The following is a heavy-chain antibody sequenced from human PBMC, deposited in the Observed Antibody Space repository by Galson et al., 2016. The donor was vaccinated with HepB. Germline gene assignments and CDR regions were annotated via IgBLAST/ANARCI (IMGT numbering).Heavy chain of an antibody. V-gene: IGHV2-5*02. CDR1: GISVTTFEVG. CDR3: AHRGRTRYFDT. CDR2: IYWDDED. J-gene: IGHJ4*02. Sequence: PALVNPTQTLTLTCSVSGISVTTFEVGVGWIRQSPGKAPEWLAIIYWDDEDRYSPSLKSRLTITRDTSKNQVVLTIINMDPEDTATYYCAHRGRTRYFDTWGQGTLVTVSS. D-gene: IGHD3/OR15-3a*01.